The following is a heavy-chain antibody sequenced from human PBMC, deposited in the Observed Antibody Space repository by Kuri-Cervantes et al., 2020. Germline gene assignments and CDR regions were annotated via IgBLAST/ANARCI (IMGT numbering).Heavy chain of an antibody. CDR1: GASISSINYY. CDR3: AREPNWGSGY. V-gene: IGHV4-39*07. CDR2: INHSGST. J-gene: IGHJ4*02. D-gene: IGHD7-27*01. Sequence: SETLSLTCTVSGASISSINYYWGWIRQPPGKGLEWIGEINHSGSTNYNPSLKSRVTISVDTSKNQFSLKLSSVTAADTAVYYCAREPNWGSGYWGQGTLVTVSS.